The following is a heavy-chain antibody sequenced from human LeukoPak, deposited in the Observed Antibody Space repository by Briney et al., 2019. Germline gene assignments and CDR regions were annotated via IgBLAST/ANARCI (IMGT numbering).Heavy chain of an antibody. J-gene: IGHJ6*03. V-gene: IGHV3-23*01. CDR1: GFTFSNYA. CDR3: ARDFDYGDDYYYYYMDV. CDR2: ISTTGGST. D-gene: IGHD4-17*01. Sequence: GGSLRLSCAAAGFTFSNYAMSWVRQAPGKGLEWVSAISTTGGSTYYADSVKGRFTISRDNSKNTLYLQMNSLRAEDTAVYYCARDFDYGDDYYYYYMDVWGKGTTVTVSS.